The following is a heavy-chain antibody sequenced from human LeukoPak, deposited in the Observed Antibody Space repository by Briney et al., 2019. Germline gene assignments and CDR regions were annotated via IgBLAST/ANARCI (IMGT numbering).Heavy chain of an antibody. D-gene: IGHD5-18*01. Sequence: GGSLRLSCAASGFTFSSYAMSWVRQAPGKGLEWVSAISGSGGSTYYADSVKGRFTISRDNSKNTLYLQMNSLRAEDTAVYYCAEKVRSQGYSYGYFSYWGQGTLVTVSS. V-gene: IGHV3-23*01. CDR3: AEKVRSQGYSYGYFSY. CDR1: GFTFSSYA. CDR2: ISGSGGST. J-gene: IGHJ4*02.